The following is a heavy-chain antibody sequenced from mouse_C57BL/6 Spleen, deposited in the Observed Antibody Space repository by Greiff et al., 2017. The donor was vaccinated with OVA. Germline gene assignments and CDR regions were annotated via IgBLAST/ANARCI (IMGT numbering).Heavy chain of an antibody. CDR1: GYTFTSYG. Sequence: QVQLQQSGAELARPGASVKLSCKASGYTFTSYGISWVKQRTGQGLEWIGEIYPRSGNTYYNEKFKGKATLTADKSSSTAYMELRSLTSEDSAVYFCARWGYDYDGYYAMDDWGQGTSVTVSS. CDR2: IYPRSGNT. J-gene: IGHJ4*01. D-gene: IGHD2-4*01. V-gene: IGHV1-81*01. CDR3: ARWGYDYDGYYAMDD.